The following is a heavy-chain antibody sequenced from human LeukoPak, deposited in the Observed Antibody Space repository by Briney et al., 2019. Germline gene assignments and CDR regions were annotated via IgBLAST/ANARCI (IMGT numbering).Heavy chain of an antibody. CDR1: GFIFSDHP. CDR3: ARQMTSTRLFDS. Sequence: PGRSLRLSCVASGFIFSDHPFHWVRQSPDKGLEWVALIGSDGTKKYYADSVQGRFTVSRENSKNTLFLQMNTLRADDTAVYFCARQMTSTRLFDSRGQGTLVTVSS. V-gene: IGHV3-30*04. D-gene: IGHD5/OR15-5a*01. CDR2: IGSDGTKK. J-gene: IGHJ4*02.